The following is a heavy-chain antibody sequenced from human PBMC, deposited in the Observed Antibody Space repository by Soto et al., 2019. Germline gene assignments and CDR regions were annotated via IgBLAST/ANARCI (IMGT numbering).Heavy chain of an antibody. V-gene: IGHV4-34*01. CDR1: GGSFSGYY. D-gene: IGHD3-16*01. CDR2: INHSGST. CDR3: ASVSWGSDY. J-gene: IGHJ4*02. Sequence: PSETLSLTCAVYGGSFSGYYWSWIRQPPGKGLEWIGEINHSGSTNYNLSLKSRVTISVDTSKNQFSLKLSSVTAADTAVYYCASVSWGSDYWGQGTLVTVSS.